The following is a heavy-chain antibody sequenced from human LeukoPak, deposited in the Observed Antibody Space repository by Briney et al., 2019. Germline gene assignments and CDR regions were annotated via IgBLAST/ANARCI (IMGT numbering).Heavy chain of an antibody. J-gene: IGHJ3*02. D-gene: IGHD5-12*01. CDR1: GFTFSSYA. Sequence: GGSLRLSCAASGFTFSSYAMHWVRQAPGKGLEWVAVISYDGSNKYYADSVKGRFTISRDNSKNTLYLQMNSLRAEDTAVYYCARDFILGGWLRSGAAFDIWGQGTMVTVSS. V-gene: IGHV3-30-3*01. CDR2: ISYDGSNK. CDR3: ARDFILGGWLRSGAAFDI.